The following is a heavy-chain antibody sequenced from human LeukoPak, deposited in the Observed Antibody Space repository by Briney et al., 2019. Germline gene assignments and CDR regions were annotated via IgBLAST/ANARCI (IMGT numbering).Heavy chain of an antibody. Sequence: GGSLRLSCAASEFTFSSYEMNWVRQAPGKGLEWVSYISSSGSTIYYADSVKGRFTISRDNAKNSLYLQMNSLRAEDTAVYYCASSGNSYSGWHYYYMDVWGKGTTVTVSS. V-gene: IGHV3-48*03. D-gene: IGHD1-26*01. CDR3: ASSGNSYSGWHYYYMDV. J-gene: IGHJ6*03. CDR1: EFTFSSYE. CDR2: ISSSGSTI.